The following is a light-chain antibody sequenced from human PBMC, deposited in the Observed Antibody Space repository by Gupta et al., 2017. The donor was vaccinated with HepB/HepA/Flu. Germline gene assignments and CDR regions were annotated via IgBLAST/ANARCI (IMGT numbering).Light chain of an antibody. V-gene: IGKV1-9*01. Sequence: DIQLTQSPSFLSASVGDRVTITCRASQGTTNYLVWYQQKPGKAPKLLIYAASTLRSGVPSRFRGSGSGTEFTLTISSRQPEDFATYYCRHLDNSPLTFGHGTKVDIK. J-gene: IGKJ3*01. CDR1: QGTTNY. CDR2: AAS. CDR3: RHLDNSPLT.